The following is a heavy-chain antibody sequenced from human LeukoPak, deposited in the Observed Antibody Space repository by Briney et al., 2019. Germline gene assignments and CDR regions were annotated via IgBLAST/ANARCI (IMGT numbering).Heavy chain of an antibody. CDR2: IIPIFGTA. J-gene: IGHJ6*02. CDR3: ASHDCSSTSCYTYGMDV. CDR1: GGTFSSYA. Sequence: SVKVSCKASGGTFSSYAISWVRQAPGQGLEWMGGIIPIFGTANYAQKFQGRVTITADKSTSTAYMELSSLRSEDTAVYYCASHDCSSTSCYTYGMDVWGQGTTVTVSS. V-gene: IGHV1-69*06. D-gene: IGHD2-2*02.